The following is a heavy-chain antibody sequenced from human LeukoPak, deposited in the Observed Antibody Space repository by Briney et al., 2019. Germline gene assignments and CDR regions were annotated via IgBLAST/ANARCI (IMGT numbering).Heavy chain of an antibody. Sequence: PGRSLRLSCAASKFTFSHYGMHWVRQAPGKGLEWVAVIWNDGSSQYYADSVKGRFTVSRDNSQKTLYLQMNSLRPEDTAVYYCAKDAERGFDYSNSLEKWGPGTLVTVSS. CDR1: KFTFSHYG. J-gene: IGHJ4*02. CDR3: AKDAERGFDYSNSLEK. D-gene: IGHD4-11*01. CDR2: IWNDGSSQ. V-gene: IGHV3-33*06.